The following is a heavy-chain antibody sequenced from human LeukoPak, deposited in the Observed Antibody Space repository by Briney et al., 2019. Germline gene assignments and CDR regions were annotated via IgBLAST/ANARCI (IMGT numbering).Heavy chain of an antibody. CDR3: VKRSDYAGDSNYFDY. Sequence: GGSLRLSCAASGFTFSSYGMSWVRQAPGKGLEWVSATNPSGGDTYYADSVKGRFTISRDNSKNTLYLQVNSLRVEDTAVYYCVKRSDYAGDSNYFDYWGQGTLVTVSS. CDR1: GFTFSSYG. D-gene: IGHD4-23*01. J-gene: IGHJ4*02. V-gene: IGHV3-23*01. CDR2: TNPSGGDT.